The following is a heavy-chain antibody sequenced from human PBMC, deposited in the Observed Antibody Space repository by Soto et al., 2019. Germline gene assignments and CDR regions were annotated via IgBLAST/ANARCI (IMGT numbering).Heavy chain of an antibody. CDR3: AKDSGTAGAYYYYYTDV. Sequence: GSLRLSCAASGFTFSSYPRSSVRQATGKGLECVSIIGGRGGHTSYADSVKGRFTISRDNSKNTLYLQMNSLRAEGTAVYYCAKDSGTAGAYYYYYTDVWGKGTTVTVSS. CDR2: IGGRGGHT. CDR1: GFTFSSYP. V-gene: IGHV3-23*01. J-gene: IGHJ6*03. D-gene: IGHD6-13*01.